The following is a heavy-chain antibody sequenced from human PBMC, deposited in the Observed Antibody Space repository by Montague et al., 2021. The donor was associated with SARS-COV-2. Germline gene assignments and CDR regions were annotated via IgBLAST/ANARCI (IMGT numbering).Heavy chain of an antibody. CDR2: VSSDGSNK. D-gene: IGHD3-10*01. CDR1: GFTFDSHA. Sequence: SLRLSCAASGFTFDSHAMHWVRQAPGKGLEWVAGVSSDGSNKYYAESVKGRFTISRDDSKNTLYLQMNSLGPQDTAVYYCARSRGVGGLFFSFDYWGQGTLVTVSS. J-gene: IGHJ4*02. CDR3: ARSRGVGGLFFSFDY. V-gene: IGHV3-30-3*01.